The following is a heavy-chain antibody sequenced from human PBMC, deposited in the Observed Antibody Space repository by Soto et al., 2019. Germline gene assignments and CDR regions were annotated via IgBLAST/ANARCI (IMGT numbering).Heavy chain of an antibody. D-gene: IGHD2-15*01. CDR3: ARESNCSGGSCYSDNWFDP. CDR2: IYYSGST. CDR1: GGSISSYY. V-gene: IGHV4-59*01. J-gene: IGHJ5*02. Sequence: SETLSLTCTVSGGSISSYYWSWIRQPTGKGLEWIGYIYYSGSTNYNPSLKSRVTISVDTSKNQFSLKLSSVTAADTAVYYCARESNCSGGSCYSDNWFDPWGQGTLVTVSS.